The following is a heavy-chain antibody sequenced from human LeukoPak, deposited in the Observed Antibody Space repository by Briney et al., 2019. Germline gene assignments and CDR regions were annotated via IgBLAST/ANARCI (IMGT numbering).Heavy chain of an antibody. J-gene: IGHJ5*02. V-gene: IGHV1-69*13. CDR3: ARSSPDMGWFDP. Sequence: ASVKVSCKASGGTFSSYAISWVRQAPGQGLEWMGGIIPIFGTANYAQRFQGRVTITADESTSTAYMELSSLRSEDTAVYYCARSSPDMGWFDPWGQGTLVTVSS. CDR2: IIPIFGTA. D-gene: IGHD5-18*01. CDR1: GGTFSSYA.